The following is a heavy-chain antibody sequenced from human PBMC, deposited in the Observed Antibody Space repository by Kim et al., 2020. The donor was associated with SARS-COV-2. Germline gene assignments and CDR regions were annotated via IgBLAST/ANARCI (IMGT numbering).Heavy chain of an antibody. CDR2: INPNSGGT. Sequence: ASVKVSCKASGYTFTGYYMHWVRQAPGQGLEWMGWINPNSGGTNYAQKFQGRVTMTRDTSISTAYMELSRLRSDDTAVYYCARVGWLVHSRLDYYYYYGMDVWGQGTTVTVSS. J-gene: IGHJ6*02. V-gene: IGHV1-2*02. CDR3: ARVGWLVHSRLDYYYYYGMDV. CDR1: GYTFTGYY. D-gene: IGHD6-19*01.